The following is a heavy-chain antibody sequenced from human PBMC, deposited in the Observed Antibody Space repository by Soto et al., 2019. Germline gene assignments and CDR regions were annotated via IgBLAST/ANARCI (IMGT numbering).Heavy chain of an antibody. CDR1: GFTFSSNA. V-gene: IGHV3-23*01. CDR2: ISGSGGAT. D-gene: IGHD3-3*01. CDR3: AKSHGLGIWSELAY. Sequence: EVQLLESGGGLVQPGGSLRLSCAASGFTFSSNAMSWVRQAPGKGLEWVSGISGSGGATHYADSVKGRFTMSRDQARNTRALQRSTLRGEDMAVYYCAKSHGLGIWSELAYWGQGNLGTASS. J-gene: IGHJ1*01.